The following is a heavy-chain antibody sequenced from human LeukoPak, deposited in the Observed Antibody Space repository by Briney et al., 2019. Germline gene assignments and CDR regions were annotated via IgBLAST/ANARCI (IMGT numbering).Heavy chain of an antibody. Sequence: GGSLRLSCAASGFTFSSYAMSWVRQAPGKGLEWVSAISGSGGSTYYADSVKGRFTISRDNSKNTLYLQMNSLRAEDTAVYYCARFVAAPYYFDYWGRGTPVTVSS. CDR3: ARFVAAPYYFDY. V-gene: IGHV3-23*01. J-gene: IGHJ4*02. D-gene: IGHD6-13*01. CDR1: GFTFSSYA. CDR2: ISGSGGST.